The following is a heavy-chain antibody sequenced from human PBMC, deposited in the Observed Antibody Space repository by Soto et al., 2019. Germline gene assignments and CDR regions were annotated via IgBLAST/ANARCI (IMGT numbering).Heavy chain of an antibody. CDR3: ARGWETAAGSL. D-gene: IGHD6-13*01. Sequence: PGGSLRLSCAASGFAFSSYWMHWVRQAPGKGLVWVSRINSDGSSTTYADSVKGRFTTARDNAKNTLYLQMNSLRAEDTAVYYCARGWETAAGSLWGQGTLVSVSS. V-gene: IGHV3-74*01. J-gene: IGHJ4*02. CDR1: GFAFSSYW. CDR2: INSDGSST.